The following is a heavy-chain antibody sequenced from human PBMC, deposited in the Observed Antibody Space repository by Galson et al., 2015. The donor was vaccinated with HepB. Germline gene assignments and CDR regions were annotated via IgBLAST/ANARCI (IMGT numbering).Heavy chain of an antibody. V-gene: IGHV1-69*13. CDR1: GGTFSSYA. CDR3: ARGPPRETYYYGMDV. J-gene: IGHJ6*02. D-gene: IGHD1-26*01. CDR2: IIPIFGIA. Sequence: SVKVSCKASGGTFSSYAISWMRQAPGQGLEWMGGIIPIFGIANYAQKFQGRVTITADESTSTAYMELSSLRSEGTAVYYCARGPPRETYYYGMDVWGQGTTVTVSS.